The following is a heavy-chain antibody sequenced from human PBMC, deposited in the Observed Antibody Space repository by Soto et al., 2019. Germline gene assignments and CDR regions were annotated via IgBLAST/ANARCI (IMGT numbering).Heavy chain of an antibody. CDR3: ARTSIVLMVYAIHDY. Sequence: ASVKVSCKASGYTFSSYGISWGRQGPGQGLEWMGWISAYNGNTNYAQKLQGRVTMTTDTSTSTAYMELRSLRSDDTAVYYCARTSIVLMVYAIHDYWGQGTLVTVSS. CDR2: ISAYNGNT. V-gene: IGHV1-18*04. J-gene: IGHJ4*02. D-gene: IGHD2-8*01. CDR1: GYTFSSYG.